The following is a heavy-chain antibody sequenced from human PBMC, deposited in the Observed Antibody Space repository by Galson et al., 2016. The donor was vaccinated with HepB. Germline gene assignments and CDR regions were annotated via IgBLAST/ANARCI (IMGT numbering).Heavy chain of an antibody. CDR3: TLLQEHL. V-gene: IGHV4-61*09. CDR1: GDSTSSGSYY. Sequence: TLSLTCAVSGDSTSSGSYYWSWIRRPAGEGLEWIGHISTSGRTKYNPSLKDRVTISLDTSKNQFSLSLLSLHQGPIGLPPGTLLQEHLWG. J-gene: IGHJ6*01. CDR2: ISTSGRT.